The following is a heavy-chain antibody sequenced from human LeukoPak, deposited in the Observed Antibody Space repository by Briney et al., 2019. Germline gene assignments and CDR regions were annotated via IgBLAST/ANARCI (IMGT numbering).Heavy chain of an antibody. CDR2: ISSSSSYI. CDR1: GFTFSSYS. CDR3: AKVLSVDSSGYYYAACDY. D-gene: IGHD3-22*01. V-gene: IGHV3-21*01. Sequence: GGSLRLSCAASGFTFSSYSMNWVRQAPGKGLEWVSSISSSSSYIYYADSVKGRFTISRDNAKNSLYLQMNSLRAEDTAVYYCAKVLSVDSSGYYYAACDYWGQGTLVTVSS. J-gene: IGHJ4*02.